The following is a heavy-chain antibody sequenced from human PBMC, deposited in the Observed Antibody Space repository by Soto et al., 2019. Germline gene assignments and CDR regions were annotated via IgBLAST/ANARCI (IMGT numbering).Heavy chain of an antibody. Sequence: TSETLSLTCAVYGGSFSGYYWSWIRQPPGKGLEWIGEINHSGSTNYNPSLKSRVTISVDTSKNQFSLKLSSVTAADTAVYYCAREGRVPAATDYYYYMDVWGKGTTVTVSS. CDR2: INHSGST. D-gene: IGHD2-2*01. J-gene: IGHJ6*03. CDR3: AREGRVPAATDYYYYMDV. V-gene: IGHV4-34*01. CDR1: GGSFSGYY.